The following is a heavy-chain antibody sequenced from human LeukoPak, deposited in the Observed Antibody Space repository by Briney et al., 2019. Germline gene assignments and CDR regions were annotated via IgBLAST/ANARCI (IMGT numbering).Heavy chain of an antibody. Sequence: PGGSLRLSCEASGFTFSRNWMSWVRQAPGKGLEWVSSISSSSSYIYYADSVKGRFTISRDNAKNSLYLQMNSLRAEDTAVYYCARGHIAAENYFDYWGQGTLVTVSS. D-gene: IGHD6-13*01. CDR3: ARGHIAAENYFDY. CDR1: GFTFSRNW. V-gene: IGHV3-21*01. J-gene: IGHJ4*02. CDR2: ISSSSSYI.